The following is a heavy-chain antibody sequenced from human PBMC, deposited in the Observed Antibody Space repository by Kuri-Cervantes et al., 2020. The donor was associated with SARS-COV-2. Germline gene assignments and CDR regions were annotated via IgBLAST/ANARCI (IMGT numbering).Heavy chain of an antibody. CDR2: IKKDGSEK. V-gene: IGHV3-7*01. Sequence: ETLSLTCAASGFSFSMYWMSWVRQAPGKGLEWVANIKKDGSEKYYVDSVKGRFTISRDNAKNSLYLQMNSLRAEDTAMYYCAREQWLELDAFDIWGQGTMVTVSS. D-gene: IGHD6-19*01. J-gene: IGHJ3*02. CDR1: GFSFSMYW. CDR3: AREQWLELDAFDI.